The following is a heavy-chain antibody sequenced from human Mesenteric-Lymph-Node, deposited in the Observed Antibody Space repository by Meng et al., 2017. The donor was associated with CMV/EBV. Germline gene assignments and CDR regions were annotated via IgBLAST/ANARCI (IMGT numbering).Heavy chain of an antibody. D-gene: IGHD2-2*01. CDR2: IRQSENDK. V-gene: IGHV3-30*02. CDR3: AKGRGDLRCYAY. Sequence: GESLKISCSASGFRFSNFGMHWVRQAPGKGLEWVAFIRQSENDKFYPDSVKGRFTISRDNSKNTLYLQMDSLRVEDTATYYCAKGRGDLRCYAYWGQGTVVTVSS. J-gene: IGHJ4*02. CDR1: GFRFSNFG.